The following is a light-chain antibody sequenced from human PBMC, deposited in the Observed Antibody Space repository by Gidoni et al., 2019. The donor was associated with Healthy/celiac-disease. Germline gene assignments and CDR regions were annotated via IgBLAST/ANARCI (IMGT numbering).Light chain of an antibody. J-gene: IGKJ2*01. Sequence: DIVITQSRDSLAASLGERATINCKSSQSVLYSSNNKNYLAWYQQKPGQPPKLLIYWASTRESGVPDRFSGSGSGTDFTLTISSLQAEDVAVYYCQQYYSTPYTFGQGTKLEIK. V-gene: IGKV4-1*01. CDR2: WAS. CDR3: QQYYSTPYT. CDR1: QSVLYSSNNKNY.